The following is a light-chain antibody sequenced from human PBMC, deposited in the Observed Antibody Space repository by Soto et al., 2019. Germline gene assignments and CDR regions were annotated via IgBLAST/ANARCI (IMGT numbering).Light chain of an antibody. J-gene: IGLJ3*02. CDR3: FAYAGNFWV. V-gene: IGLV2-11*01. Sequence: QSVLTQPRSVSGSPGQSVTISCTGTSSDVGAYNFVSWYQQNPGKAPKVMIYDVSNRPSGVPDRFSGSKSGNTASLTISGLQADDEAAYYCFAYAGNFWVFGGGTKLTVL. CDR2: DVS. CDR1: SSDVGAYNF.